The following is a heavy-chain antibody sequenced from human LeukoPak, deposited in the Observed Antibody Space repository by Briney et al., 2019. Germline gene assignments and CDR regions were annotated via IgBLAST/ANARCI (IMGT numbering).Heavy chain of an antibody. J-gene: IGHJ6*03. D-gene: IGHD2-2*03. CDR1: GFTFSSYA. CDR3: ARVDIVVVPAVMGAYYYYYMDV. CDR2: ISYDGSNK. V-gene: IGHV3-30-3*01. Sequence: GGSLRLSCAASGFTFSSYAMHWVRQAPGKGLEWVAVISYDGSNKYYADSVKGRFTISRDNSKNTLYLQMNSLRAEDTAVYYCARVDIVVVPAVMGAYYYYYMDVWGKGTTVTVSS.